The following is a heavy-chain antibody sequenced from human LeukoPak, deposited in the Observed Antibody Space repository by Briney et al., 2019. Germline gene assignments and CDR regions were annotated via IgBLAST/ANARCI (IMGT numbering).Heavy chain of an antibody. Sequence: SETLSLTCTVSGGSISSSSYYWGWIRQPPGKGLEWIGSIYYSGSTYYNPSLKSRVTISVDTSKNQFSLKLSSVTAADTAVYYCARITGTTGYWGQGTLVTISS. CDR3: ARITGTTGY. CDR1: GGSISSSSYY. J-gene: IGHJ4*02. D-gene: IGHD1-20*01. CDR2: IYYSGST. V-gene: IGHV4-39*01.